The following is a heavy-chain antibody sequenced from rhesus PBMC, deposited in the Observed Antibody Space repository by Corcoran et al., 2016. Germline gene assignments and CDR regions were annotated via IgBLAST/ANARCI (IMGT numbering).Heavy chain of an antibody. CDR1: GGSISSSNW. D-gene: IGHD4-29*01. CDR3: ARRVAATSFAY. Sequence: QVQLQESGPGLVKPSETLSLTCAVSGGSISSSNWWSWLRQSPGKGLEWIGYIDGGSGSTSYNPSLTSRVTISTDTSKNQFALKRSSVTAADTAVYYCARRVAATSFAYWGQGVLVTVSS. CDR2: IDGGSGST. J-gene: IGHJ4*01. V-gene: IGHV4-65*01.